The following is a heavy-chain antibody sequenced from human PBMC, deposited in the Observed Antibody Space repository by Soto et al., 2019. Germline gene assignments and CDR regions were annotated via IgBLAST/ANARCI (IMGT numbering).Heavy chain of an antibody. CDR2: INHSGST. V-gene: IGHV4-34*01. D-gene: IGHD5-12*01. Sequence: SETLSLTCAVYGGSFSGYYWSWIRQPPGKGLEWIGEINHSGSTNYNPSLKSRVTISVDTSKNQFSLKLSSVTAADTAVYYCARGRWLQLPNYYYYGMDVWGQGTTVTVSS. CDR3: ARGRWLQLPNYYYYGMDV. J-gene: IGHJ6*02. CDR1: GGSFSGYY.